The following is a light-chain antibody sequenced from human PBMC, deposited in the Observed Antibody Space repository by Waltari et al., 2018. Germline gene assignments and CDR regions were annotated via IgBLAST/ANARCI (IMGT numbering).Light chain of an antibody. CDR3: QHYVRLPVS. J-gene: IGKJ1*01. CDR1: QSVSRS. CDR2: GAS. Sequence: EIVLTQSPGTLSLSPGERATLSCRASQSVSRSLAWYQQKPGQAPRILIYGASSRATGGPDRFSGSGSGTDFSLTISRLEPEDFAVYYCQHYVRLPVSFGQGTKVEIK. V-gene: IGKV3-20*01.